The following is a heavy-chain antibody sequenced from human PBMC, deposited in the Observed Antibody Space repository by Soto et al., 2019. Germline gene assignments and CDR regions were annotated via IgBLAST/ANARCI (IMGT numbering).Heavy chain of an antibody. CDR3: ARDARGYSYAKS. Sequence: ASVKVSCKASGYTFTSYGISWVRQAPGQGLERMGWISAYNGNTNYAQKLQGRVTMTTDTSTSTAYMELRSLRSDDTAVYYCARDARGYSYAKSWGQGTLVTVSS. V-gene: IGHV1-18*04. D-gene: IGHD5-18*01. CDR2: ISAYNGNT. J-gene: IGHJ4*02. CDR1: GYTFTSYG.